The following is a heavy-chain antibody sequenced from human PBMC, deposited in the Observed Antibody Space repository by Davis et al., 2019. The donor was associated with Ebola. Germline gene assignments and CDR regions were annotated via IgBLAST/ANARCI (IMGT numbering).Heavy chain of an antibody. CDR2: MSHDGTNK. CDR1: GFTFTSYA. V-gene: IGHV3-30-3*01. J-gene: IGHJ5*02. Sequence: GGSLRLSCAASGFTFTSYAMHWVRHAPGKGLEWVAIMSHDGTNKNYADSVKGRFTISRDNSKNTLYLQMNSLRTEDTAVYYCARGWFYDWGQGTLVTVSS. CDR3: ARGWFYD.